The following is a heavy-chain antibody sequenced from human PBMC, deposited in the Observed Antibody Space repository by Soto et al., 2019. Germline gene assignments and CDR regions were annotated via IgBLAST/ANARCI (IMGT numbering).Heavy chain of an antibody. J-gene: IGHJ6*02. D-gene: IGHD3-10*01. CDR2: IYPGDSDT. CDR1: GYSFTSYW. Sequence: GESLKISCKGSGYSFTSYWIGWVRQMPGKGLEWMGIIYPGDSDTRYSPSFQGQVTISADKSISTAYLQWSSLEASDTAMYYCARLSGYYGSGTGRYYYYGMDVWGQGTTVTVSS. V-gene: IGHV5-51*01. CDR3: ARLSGYYGSGTGRYYYYGMDV.